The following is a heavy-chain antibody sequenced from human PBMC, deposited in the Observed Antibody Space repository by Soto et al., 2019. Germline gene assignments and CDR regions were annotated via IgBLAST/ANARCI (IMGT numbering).Heavy chain of an antibody. D-gene: IGHD4-4*01. V-gene: IGHV1-69*12. Sequence: QVQLVQSGAEMKEPGSSVKVSCKTSGGTFSSSAISWLRQAPGPGLEWMGGLTPLFRTPDYAQKFQGRVTIAGDESTSTAYMELSSLRSEDTAVYYCARDNDRLQLGGNYYYILDVWGQGTTITVSS. J-gene: IGHJ6*02. CDR3: ARDNDRLQLGGNYYYILDV. CDR1: GGTFSSSA. CDR2: LTPLFRTP.